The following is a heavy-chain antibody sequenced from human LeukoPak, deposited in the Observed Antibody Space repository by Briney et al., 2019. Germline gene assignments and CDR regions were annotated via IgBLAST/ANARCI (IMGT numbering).Heavy chain of an antibody. CDR2: IYTSGST. Sequence: SETLSLTCTVSGGSISSGSYYWSWIRQPAGKGLEWIGRIYTSGSTNYNPSLKSRVTISVDTSKNQFSLKLSSVTAADTAVYYCAAQYYYDSSGSYYFDYWGQGPRSPSPQ. D-gene: IGHD3-22*01. J-gene: IGHJ4*02. CDR1: GGSISSGSYY. CDR3: AAQYYYDSSGSYYFDY. V-gene: IGHV4-61*02.